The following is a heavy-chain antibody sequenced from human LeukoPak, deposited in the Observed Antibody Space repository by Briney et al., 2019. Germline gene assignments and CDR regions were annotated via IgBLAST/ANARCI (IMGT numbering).Heavy chain of an antibody. V-gene: IGHV1-69*05. CDR2: IIPISGTA. J-gene: IGHJ6*03. D-gene: IGHD3-3*01. CDR3: AREGGTIFGVVISYYYYYMDV. Sequence: SVKVSCKGSGGTFSSYAISWVRQAPGLGLEWMGRIIPISGTANYAQKFQGRVTITTDESTSTDYMELSSLRSEDTAVYYCAREGGTIFGVVISYYYYYMDVWGKGTTVTVSS. CDR1: GGTFSSYA.